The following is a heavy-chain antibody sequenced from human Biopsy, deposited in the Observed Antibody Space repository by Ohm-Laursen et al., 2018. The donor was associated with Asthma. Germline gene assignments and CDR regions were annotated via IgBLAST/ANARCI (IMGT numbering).Heavy chain of an antibody. D-gene: IGHD2-21*01. CDR3: ARGGGAHFQH. Sequence: SSVKVSCKASGYTFTAYYIHWVRQAPGQGLEWMGWISLNTGDANLAQKFRGWVTMTRDTSISTAYLVLSGLKSHDTAVYYCARGGGAHFQHWGQGTLVTVSS. J-gene: IGHJ1*01. CDR2: ISLNTGDA. V-gene: IGHV1-2*04. CDR1: GYTFTAYY.